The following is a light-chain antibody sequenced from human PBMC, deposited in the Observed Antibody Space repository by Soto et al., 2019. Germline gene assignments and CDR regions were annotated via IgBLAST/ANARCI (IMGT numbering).Light chain of an antibody. CDR3: QQYDSYSWT. CDR1: QGISNH. Sequence: DIQMTQSPSSLSASVEDRVIITCRASQGISNHLNWYQQKPGKAPKLLIFAASSLQSGVPSRFSGSRSGTEFTLTISSLQPDDFATYYCQQYDSYSWTFGQGTKVDIK. V-gene: IGKV1-17*01. CDR2: AAS. J-gene: IGKJ1*01.